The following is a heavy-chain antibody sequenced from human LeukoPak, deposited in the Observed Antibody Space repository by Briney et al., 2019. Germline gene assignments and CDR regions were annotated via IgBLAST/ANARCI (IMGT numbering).Heavy chain of an antibody. CDR2: INPDGSGK. Sequence: GGSLRLSCEAFGFTLSTYWMNWVRQVPGKGLDWVANINPDGSGKRYVDSVKGRFTIARDNADNSLSLQMNSLRAEDTAVYYCASWGAGGNSWGQGTLVTVSS. J-gene: IGHJ4*02. V-gene: IGHV3-7*01. D-gene: IGHD3-16*01. CDR3: ASWGAGGNS. CDR1: GFTLSTYW.